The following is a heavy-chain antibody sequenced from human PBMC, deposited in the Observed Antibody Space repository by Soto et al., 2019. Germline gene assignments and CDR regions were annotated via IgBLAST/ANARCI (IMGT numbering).Heavy chain of an antibody. CDR3: ARTGGYSYGGSSKDY. J-gene: IGHJ4*02. D-gene: IGHD5-18*01. V-gene: IGHV4-39*01. Sequence: PSETLSITCTVSGGSISSSSYDWGWIRQPPGKGLEWIGSIYYSGSTYYNPSLKSRVTISVDTSKNQFSLKLSSVTAADTAVYYCARTGGYSYGGSSKDYWGQGTLVTVSS. CDR2: IYYSGST. CDR1: GGSISSSSYD.